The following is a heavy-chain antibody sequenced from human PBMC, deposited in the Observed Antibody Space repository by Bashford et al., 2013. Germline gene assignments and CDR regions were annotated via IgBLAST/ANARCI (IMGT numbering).Heavy chain of an antibody. CDR1: GYSFASYW. CDR3: ATFAGPQLAQNWFDP. V-gene: IGHV5-51*03. Sequence: GESLKISCKGSGYSFASYWIGWVRQMPGKGLEWMGIIYPGDSDTRYSPSFQGQVTISADKSISTAYLQWSSLKASDTAIYYCATFAGPQLAQNWFDPWGQGTLVTVSS. J-gene: IGHJ5*02. CDR2: IYPGDSDT. D-gene: IGHD6-13*01.